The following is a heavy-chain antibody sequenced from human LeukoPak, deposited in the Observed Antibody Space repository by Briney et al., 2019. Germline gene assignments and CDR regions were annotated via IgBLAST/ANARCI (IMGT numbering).Heavy chain of an antibody. D-gene: IGHD5-12*01. CDR2: IYYSGST. Sequence: SETLSLTCTVSGGSISSGGYYWSWIRQHPGKGLEWIGYIYYSGSTNYNPSLKSRVTISVDTSKNQFSLNLSSVTAADTAVYYCARGPLDSGYTYFDYWGQGTLVSVAS. V-gene: IGHV4-61*08. CDR3: ARGPLDSGYTYFDY. CDR1: GGSISSGGYY. J-gene: IGHJ4*02.